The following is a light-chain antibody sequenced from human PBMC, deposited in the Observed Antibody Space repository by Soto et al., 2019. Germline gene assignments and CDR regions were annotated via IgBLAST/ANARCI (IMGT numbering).Light chain of an antibody. CDR3: TSYTSDNRSYV. Sequence: QSVLTQPASVSGSPGQSITISCTGTSSDVGAYTSVSWYRQHPGTAPQLMVYEVSNRPSGVSNRFSGSKSANTASLTISGRQADDEAHDYCTSYTSDNRSYVFGTGTKVTVL. V-gene: IGLV2-14*01. CDR2: EVS. CDR1: SSDVGAYTS. J-gene: IGLJ1*01.